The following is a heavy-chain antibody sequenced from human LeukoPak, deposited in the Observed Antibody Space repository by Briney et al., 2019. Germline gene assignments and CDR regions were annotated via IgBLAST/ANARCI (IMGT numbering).Heavy chain of an antibody. Sequence: ASVTVSCKASGYTSTSYSFSWVRQAPGQGLEWMGWISVNTSYAQHLQGRVPMTTDTSTSTAYMELRSLRSDDTAVYYCAREDPSGSFDYWGQGTLVTVSP. V-gene: IGHV1-18*01. D-gene: IGHD1-26*01. CDR1: GYTSTSYS. CDR2: ISVNT. CDR3: AREDPSGSFDY. J-gene: IGHJ4*02.